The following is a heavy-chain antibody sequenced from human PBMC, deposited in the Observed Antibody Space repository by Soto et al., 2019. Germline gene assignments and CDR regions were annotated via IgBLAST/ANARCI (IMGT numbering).Heavy chain of an antibody. V-gene: IGHV3-30*03. CDR3: AAPAGSGMDV. D-gene: IGHD3-10*01. CDR1: GFTFSSYG. Sequence: QVQLVESGGGVVQPGRSLRLSCAASGFTFSSYGMHWVRQAPGKGLEWVAVISYDGSNKYYADSVKGRFTISRDNSKNTLYLQMNSLRADDTAVYYCAAPAGSGMDVWGQGTTVTVSS. CDR2: ISYDGSNK. J-gene: IGHJ6*02.